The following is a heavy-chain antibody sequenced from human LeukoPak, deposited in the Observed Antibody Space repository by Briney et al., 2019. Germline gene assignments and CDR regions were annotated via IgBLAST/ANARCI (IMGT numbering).Heavy chain of an antibody. J-gene: IGHJ4*02. V-gene: IGHV6-1*01. CDR2: TYYRSKWYN. CDR1: GDSVSSTSAA. D-gene: IGHD2-8*02. CDR3: ARSTGWLNGH. Sequence: PSQTLSLTCAISGDSVSSTSAAWNWIRQSSSRGLEWLGRTYYRSKWYNDYAVSVKSRITINPDTSKNQFSLQLNSVTPEDSAVYYCARSTGWLNGHWGQGTLVTVSS.